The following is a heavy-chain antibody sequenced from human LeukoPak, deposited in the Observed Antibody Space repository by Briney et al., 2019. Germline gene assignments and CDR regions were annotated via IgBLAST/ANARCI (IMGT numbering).Heavy chain of an antibody. J-gene: IGHJ4*02. CDR3: ARTRGYSYGYNY. CDR2: IYYSGST. D-gene: IGHD5-18*01. CDR1: GGSISSYY. Sequence: SETLSLTCTVSGGSISSYYWSWIRQPPGKGLEWIGYIYYSGSTNYNPSLKSRVTISVDTSKNQFSLKLSSVTAADTAVYYCARTRGYSYGYNYWGQGTLVTVSS. V-gene: IGHV4-59*01.